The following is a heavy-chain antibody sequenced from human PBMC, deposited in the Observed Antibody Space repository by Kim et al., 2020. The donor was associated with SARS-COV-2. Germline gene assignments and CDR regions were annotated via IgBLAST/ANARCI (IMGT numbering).Heavy chain of an antibody. CDR3: ARGRPYHFDF. Sequence: GGSLRLSCAASGFTFSTFWMNWVRQAPGKGLEWVANIKQDGSEKYYVDSVKGRFTISRDNAKNSLYLQMDSLRAEDRAVYYCARGRPYHFDFCGQGTLVTVSS. D-gene: IGHD2-2*02. V-gene: IGHV3-7*01. CDR2: IKQDGSEK. CDR1: GFTFSTFW. J-gene: IGHJ4*02.